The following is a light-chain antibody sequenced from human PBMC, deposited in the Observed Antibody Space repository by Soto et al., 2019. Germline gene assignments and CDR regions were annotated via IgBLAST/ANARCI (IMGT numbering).Light chain of an antibody. J-gene: IGKJ5*01. CDR1: QSVSGTY. CDR2: DVS. CDR3: QQYGIAPQT. V-gene: IGKV3-20*01. Sequence: IVLAQSPGTLSLSRGERATISCRASQSVSGTYLAWYQQRPGQAPRLLIYDVSSRATGIPDRFSGSGSGADFTLTISRLEPEDFAVYYCQQYGIAPQTFGQGTRLEIK.